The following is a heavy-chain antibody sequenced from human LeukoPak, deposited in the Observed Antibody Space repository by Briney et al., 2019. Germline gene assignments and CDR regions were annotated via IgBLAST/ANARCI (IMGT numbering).Heavy chain of an antibody. Sequence: ASVKVSCKASGGTFSSYAISWVRQAPGQGLEWMGRIIPIFGTANYAQKFQGRVTITTDESTSTAYMELSSLRSEDTAVYYCARFIAAAGTPLAFDIWGQGTMVTVSS. D-gene: IGHD6-13*01. J-gene: IGHJ3*02. CDR2: IIPIFGTA. CDR3: ARFIAAAGTPLAFDI. CDR1: GGTFSSYA. V-gene: IGHV1-69*05.